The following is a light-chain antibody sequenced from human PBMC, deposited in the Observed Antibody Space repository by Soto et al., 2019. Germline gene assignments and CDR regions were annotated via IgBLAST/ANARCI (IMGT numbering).Light chain of an antibody. Sequence: EIVISQSPSTLSVSPGERATLSCRASHSVSSNLAWYQQKPGQAPRLLIYGASTRATGIPARFSGSGSGTEFTLTISSLQSEDFAVYYCQQYNNWPPITFGQGTRLEI. CDR3: QQYNNWPPIT. V-gene: IGKV3-15*01. J-gene: IGKJ5*01. CDR2: GAS. CDR1: HSVSSN.